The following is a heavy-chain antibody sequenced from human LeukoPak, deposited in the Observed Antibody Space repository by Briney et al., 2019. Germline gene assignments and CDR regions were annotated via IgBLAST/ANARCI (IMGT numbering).Heavy chain of an antibody. V-gene: IGHV3-21*01. CDR1: GFTVSSNY. CDR3: ARGAYYYDSSGPDY. D-gene: IGHD3-22*01. J-gene: IGHJ4*02. CDR2: ISSSSSYI. Sequence: GGSLRLSCAASGFTVSSNYMSWVRQAPGKGLEWVSSISSSSSYIYYADSVKGRFTISRDNAKNSLYLQMNSLRAEDTAVYYCARGAYYYDSSGPDYWGQGTLVTVSS.